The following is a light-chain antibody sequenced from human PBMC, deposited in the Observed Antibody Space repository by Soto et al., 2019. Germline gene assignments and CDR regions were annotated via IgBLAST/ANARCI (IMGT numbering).Light chain of an antibody. CDR3: QNYNTAPPT. J-gene: IGKJ5*01. CDR1: QGITNY. CDR2: AAS. Sequence: DIQMTQSPSSLSASVGDRVTITCRASQGITNYLAWYQQRAGIAPKLLIYAASSLQSGVPSRFSGSGSGTDFTLTISSLQPEDVATYYCQNYNTAPPTVGHGTRLEIK. V-gene: IGKV1-27*01.